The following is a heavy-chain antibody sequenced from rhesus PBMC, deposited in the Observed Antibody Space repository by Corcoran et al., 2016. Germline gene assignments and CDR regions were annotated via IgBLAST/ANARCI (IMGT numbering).Heavy chain of an antibody. CDR3: ARGRLRRLGGFSGTNSLDV. CDR1: GGSFSSYW. CDR2: INGNSGSP. J-gene: IGHJ5-2*02. D-gene: IGHD4-29*01. Sequence: QVQLQESGPGLVKPSETLSLTCAVSGGSFSSYWWSGIRQPPGKGREGIGEINGNSGSPNYTPPHQSRVTITKDASKTQFSLKLSAVTAADTAVYYCARGRLRRLGGFSGTNSLDVWGRGVLVTVSS. V-gene: IGHV4-80*01.